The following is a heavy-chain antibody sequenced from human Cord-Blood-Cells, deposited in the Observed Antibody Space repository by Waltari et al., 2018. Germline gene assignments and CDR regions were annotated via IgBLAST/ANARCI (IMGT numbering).Heavy chain of an antibody. D-gene: IGHD2-2*01. CDR1: GGTFSSNT. V-gene: IGHV1-69*08. J-gene: IGHJ6*02. Sequence: QVQLVQSGAEVKKPGSSVKVSCKASGGTFSSNTTRWVGQAPGQGLEWMGRIIPILGIANYAQKFQGRVTITADKSTSTAYMELSSLRSEDTAVYYCARESYCSSTSCYGGYYYYGMDVWGQGTTVTVSS. CDR3: ARESYCSSTSCYGGYYYYGMDV. CDR2: IIPILGIA.